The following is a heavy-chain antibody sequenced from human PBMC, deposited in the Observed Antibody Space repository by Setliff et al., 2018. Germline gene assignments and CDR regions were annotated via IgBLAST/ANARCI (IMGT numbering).Heavy chain of an antibody. CDR1: GGSISSHY. J-gene: IGHJ1*01. CDR3: ARDLGYYDIGS. CDR2: IYYSGST. Sequence: NPSETLSLTCTVSGGSISSHYWSWIRQPPGKGLEWIGSIYYSGSTNYNPSLKSRVTISVDTSKNQFSLKLSSVTAADTAVYYCARDLGYYDIGSWGQGTLVTVSS. D-gene: IGHD3-22*01. V-gene: IGHV4-59*11.